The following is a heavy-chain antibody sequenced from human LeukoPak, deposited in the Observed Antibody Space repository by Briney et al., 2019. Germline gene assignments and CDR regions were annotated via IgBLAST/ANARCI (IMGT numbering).Heavy chain of an antibody. CDR2: IYHSGST. J-gene: IGHJ2*01. CDR1: GGSISSGGYS. CDR3: ARDSGWYDSSGYPAREYRYFDL. V-gene: IGHV4-30-2*01. Sequence: SETLSLTCAVSGGSISSGGYSWSWIRQPPGKGLEWIGYIYHSGSTYYNPSLKSRVTTSVDRSKNQFSLKLSSVTAADTAVYYCARDSGWYDSSGYPAREYRYFDLWGRGTLVTVSS. D-gene: IGHD3-22*01.